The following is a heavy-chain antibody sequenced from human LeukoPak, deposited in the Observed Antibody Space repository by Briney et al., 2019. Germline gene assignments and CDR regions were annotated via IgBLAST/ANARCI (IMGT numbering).Heavy chain of an antibody. CDR3: ARRLGGYYPIDI. V-gene: IGHV1-46*01. Sequence: ASVKVSCKASGYIFTDYYMHWVRQAPGQGLEWMGIINPSGGSTSYAQKFQGRVTMTRDTSTSTVYMELSSLRSEDTAVYYCARRLGGYYPIDIWGQGTMVTVSS. CDR1: GYIFTDYY. D-gene: IGHD3-22*01. J-gene: IGHJ3*02. CDR2: INPSGGST.